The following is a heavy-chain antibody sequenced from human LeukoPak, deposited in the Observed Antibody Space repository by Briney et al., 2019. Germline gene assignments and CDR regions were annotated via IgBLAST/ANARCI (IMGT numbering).Heavy chain of an antibody. V-gene: IGHV1-46*01. D-gene: IGHD3-3*01. CDR1: GYTFTSYY. J-gene: IGHJ3*02. CDR3: ARSARLRFLEWSNDRSDAFDI. CDR2: INPSGGST. Sequence: ASVKVSCKASGYTFTSYYMHWVRQAPGQGLEWMGIINPSGGSTSYAQKFQGRVTMTRDTSTSTVYMELSSLRSEDTAVYYCARSARLRFLEWSNDRSDAFDIWGQGTMVTVSS.